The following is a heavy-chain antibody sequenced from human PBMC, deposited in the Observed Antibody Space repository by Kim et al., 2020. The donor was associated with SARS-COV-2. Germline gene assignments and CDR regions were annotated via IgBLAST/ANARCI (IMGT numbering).Heavy chain of an antibody. V-gene: IGHV4-39*01. CDR1: GGSISSSSYY. Sequence: SETLSLTCTVSGGSISSSSYYWGWIRQPPGKGLEWIAILYYSGSTYYNPSLKRRVTISVDTSKNQFSLKLSSVTAADTAVYYCARTSSGPHDAFDIWGQG. CDR2: LYYSGST. J-gene: IGHJ3*02. D-gene: IGHD3-22*01. CDR3: ARTSSGPHDAFDI.